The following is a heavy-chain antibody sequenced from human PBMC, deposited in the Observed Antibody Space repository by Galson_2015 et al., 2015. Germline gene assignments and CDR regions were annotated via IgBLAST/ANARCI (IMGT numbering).Heavy chain of an antibody. CDR2: IRNEPNGYTT. J-gene: IGHJ3*02. D-gene: IGHD3-16*01. CDR3: VRVMHGDAFDI. Sequence: SLRLSCAASGFNFRSAYMDWVRQAPGKGLEWVGRIRNEPNGYTTDYAASVQGRFSIARDDSRNSLYLQMNSLQAGDTAVYYCVRVMHGDAFDIWGQGT. V-gene: IGHV3-72*01. CDR1: GFNFRSAY.